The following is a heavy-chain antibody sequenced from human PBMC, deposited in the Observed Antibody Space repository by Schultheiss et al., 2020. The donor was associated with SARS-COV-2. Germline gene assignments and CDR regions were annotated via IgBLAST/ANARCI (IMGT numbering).Heavy chain of an antibody. CDR3: ARGYPYCGGDCYPSFQH. J-gene: IGHJ1*01. D-gene: IGHD2-21*02. V-gene: IGHV4-59*06. CDR1: GGSISSYY. Sequence: SETLSLTCAVSGGSISSYYWSWIRQPAGKGLEWIGYIYYSGSTYYNPSLKSRVTISVDTSKNQFSLKLSSVTAADTAVYYCARGYPYCGGDCYPSFQHWGQGTLVTVSS. CDR2: IYYSGST.